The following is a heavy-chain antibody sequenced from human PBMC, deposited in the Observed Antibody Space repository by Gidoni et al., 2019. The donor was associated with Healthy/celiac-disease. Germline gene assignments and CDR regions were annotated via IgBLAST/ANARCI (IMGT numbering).Heavy chain of an antibody. D-gene: IGHD1-26*01. CDR2: ITPSGGST. J-gene: IGHJ1*01. CDR3: ARGRIVGATRRRYFQH. V-gene: IGHV1-46*01. Sequence: QVQLVQSGAEVKKPAASVKVACKASGSTFTSYYMHWVRQAPGQGLEWMGIITPSGGSTSYAQTFPGRVTMTSYTSTSTVYMELSSLRSEDTAVYYCARGRIVGATRRRYFQHWGQGTLVTVSS. CDR1: GSTFTSYY.